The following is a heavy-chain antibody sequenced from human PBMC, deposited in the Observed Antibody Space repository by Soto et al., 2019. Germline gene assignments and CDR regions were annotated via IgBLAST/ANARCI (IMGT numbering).Heavy chain of an antibody. V-gene: IGHV1-3*01. D-gene: IGHD2-2*01. CDR1: GYTFTSYS. J-gene: IGHJ6*03. Sequence: VKVSCKASGYTFTSYSMHWVRQAPGQRLEWMGWINAGNGKTKYSQKFQGRVTITRDTSASTAYMELSSLRSEDTAVYYCARDQGYCSSTSCYYYYYYYMDVWGKGTTVTVS. CDR3: ARDQGYCSSTSCYYYYYYYMDV. CDR2: INAGNGKT.